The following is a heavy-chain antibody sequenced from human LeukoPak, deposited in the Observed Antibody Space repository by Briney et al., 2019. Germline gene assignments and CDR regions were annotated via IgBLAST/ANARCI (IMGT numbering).Heavy chain of an antibody. CDR1: GFTFSSYW. J-gene: IGHJ6*03. CDR3: ARAPRYYMDV. CDR2: IKQDGTEK. Sequence: GGSLRLSCAASGFTFSSYWMNWVRQAPGKGLEWVANIKQDGTEKLYVDSVRGRFTISRDNAKNSLYLQMNSLRAEDTAVYYCARAPRYYMDVWGKGTTVTVSS. V-gene: IGHV3-7*01.